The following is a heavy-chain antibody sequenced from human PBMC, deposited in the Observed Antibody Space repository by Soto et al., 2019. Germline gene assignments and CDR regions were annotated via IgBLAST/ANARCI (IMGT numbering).Heavy chain of an antibody. CDR1: GFTFSSYW. CDR2: ISTDASST. CDR3: ARLPNKSPQK. Sequence: EVHLVESGGGLVQPGGSLRLSCAASGFTFSSYWMHWVRQAPGKGLVWVSSISTDASSTSYADPVKGRFTISRDNAKNTLYLQMNSVRAEDTAVYYCARLPNKSPQKWGQGTLVIVSP. J-gene: IGHJ1*01. V-gene: IGHV3-74*01.